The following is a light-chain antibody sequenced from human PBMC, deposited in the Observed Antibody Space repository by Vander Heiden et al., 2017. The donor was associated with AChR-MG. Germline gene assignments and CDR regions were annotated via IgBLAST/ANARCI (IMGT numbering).Light chain of an antibody. J-gene: IGLJ3*02. CDR2: GNS. CDR3: QSYDSSLSGS. Sequence: QSVLTQPPSVSGAPGQRVTISCTGSRPNIGAGYEVHWYQQLPGTAPKLLIYGNSNRPSGVPDRFSGSKSGTSASLAITGLQAEDEADYYCQSYDSSLSGSFGGGTKLTVL. CDR1: RPNIGAGYE. V-gene: IGLV1-40*01.